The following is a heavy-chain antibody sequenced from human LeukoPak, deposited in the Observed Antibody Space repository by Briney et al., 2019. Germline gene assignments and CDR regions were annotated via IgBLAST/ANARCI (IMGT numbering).Heavy chain of an antibody. CDR2: IVVGSGNT. D-gene: IGHD5-18*01. CDR3: AASGRYSYGYGY. CDR1: GFTFTSSA. J-gene: IGHJ4*02. V-gene: IGHV1-58*01. Sequence: ASVKVSCKASGFTFTSSAVQWVRQARGQRLEWIGWIVVGSGNTNYAQKFQERVTITRDMSTSTAYMELSSLRSEDTAVYYCAASGRYSYGYGYWGQGTLVTVSS.